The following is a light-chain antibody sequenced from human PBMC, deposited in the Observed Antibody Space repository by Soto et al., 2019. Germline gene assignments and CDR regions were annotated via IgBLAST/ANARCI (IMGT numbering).Light chain of an antibody. CDR2: EVS. Sequence: QSALTQPASVSGSPGQSITISCTGTSSDVGCYKFVSWYQQHPGKAPKLMIYEVSKRPSGVSNRFSGSKSGNTASLTISGLQAEDEADYYCCSYAGSSTVVFGGGTKLTVL. J-gene: IGLJ2*01. CDR1: SSDVGCYKF. V-gene: IGLV2-23*02. CDR3: CSYAGSSTVV.